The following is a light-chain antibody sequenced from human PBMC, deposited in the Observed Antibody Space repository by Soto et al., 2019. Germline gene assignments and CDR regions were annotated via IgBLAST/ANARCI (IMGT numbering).Light chain of an antibody. J-gene: IGKJ1*01. CDR2: GAS. CDR1: QSVSSSY. Sequence: EIVLTQSPATLSVSPGERATLSCTASQSVSSSYLAWYQQKPGQAPRLLIYGASSRATGIPDRFSGSGSGTDFTLTISRLEPKDFAVYYCQQYGSSPWTFGQGTKVDIK. V-gene: IGKV3-20*01. CDR3: QQYGSSPWT.